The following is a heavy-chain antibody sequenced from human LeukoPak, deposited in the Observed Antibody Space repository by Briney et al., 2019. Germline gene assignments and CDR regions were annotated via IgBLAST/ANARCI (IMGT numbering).Heavy chain of an antibody. D-gene: IGHD1-26*01. V-gene: IGHV3-48*04. CDR1: GFTFSSYS. Sequence: GGSLRLSCAASGFTFSSYSMNWVRQARGKGLEWVSYISSSSSTIYYADSVKGRFTISRDNAKNSLYLQMNRLRAEDTAVYYCARRETFYYFDYWGQGTLVTVSS. CDR2: ISSSSSTI. CDR3: ARRETFYYFDY. J-gene: IGHJ4*02.